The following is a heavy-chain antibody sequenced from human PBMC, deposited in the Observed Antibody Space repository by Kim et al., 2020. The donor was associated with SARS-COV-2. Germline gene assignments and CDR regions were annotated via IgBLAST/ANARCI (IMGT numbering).Heavy chain of an antibody. Sequence: RYSPSFQGQVTISADKSISTAYLQWSSLKASDTAMYYCARQQQLRYFDYWGQGTLVTVSS. J-gene: IGHJ4*02. D-gene: IGHD6-13*01. V-gene: IGHV5-51*01. CDR3: ARQQQLRYFDY.